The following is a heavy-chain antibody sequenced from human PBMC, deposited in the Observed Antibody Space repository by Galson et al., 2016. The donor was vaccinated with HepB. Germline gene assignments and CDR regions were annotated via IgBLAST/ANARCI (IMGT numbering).Heavy chain of an antibody. CDR1: GFTFSIFA. CDR3: AKVPSMVLGF. D-gene: IGHD3-10*01. V-gene: IGHV3-30*18. CDR2: ISYDGSYS. J-gene: IGHJ3*01. Sequence: SLRLSCAASGFTFSIFAMHWARQAPGKGLEWVALISYDGSYSYYADSVKGRFTISRDNSKKTLYLQMNSLRAEDTAVYYCAKVPSMVLGFWGQGTMVTVS.